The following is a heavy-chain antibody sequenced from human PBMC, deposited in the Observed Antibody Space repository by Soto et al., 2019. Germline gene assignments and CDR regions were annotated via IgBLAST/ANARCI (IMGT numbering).Heavy chain of an antibody. Sequence: SETLSLTCSVSGGFVSSSIYSWGWIRQSPGKGLEWIGTIYSSENTYYNPSLLSRVTISVDTSKNQFSLKLSSVTAADTAVYYCARHNYDSSGYYHYYYGMDVWGQGTTVTSP. CDR1: GGFVSSSIYS. CDR2: IYSSENT. V-gene: IGHV4-39*01. J-gene: IGHJ6*02. D-gene: IGHD3-22*01. CDR3: ARHNYDSSGYYHYYYGMDV.